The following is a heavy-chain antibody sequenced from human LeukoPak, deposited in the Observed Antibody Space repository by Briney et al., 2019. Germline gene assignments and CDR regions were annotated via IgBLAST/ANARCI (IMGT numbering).Heavy chain of an antibody. D-gene: IGHD3-22*01. CDR1: GDSISSYF. CDR2: AHHRGSV. V-gene: IGHV4-4*09. Sequence: PSDTLSLTCTVSGDSISSYFWTWIRQPPGKGLVWIGCAHHRGSVNYNPSLKSRVTISVDTPKNQFSLKLSSVTAADTAVYYCAASSYYDSTFDQWGQGTLVTVSS. J-gene: IGHJ4*02. CDR3: AASSYYDSTFDQ.